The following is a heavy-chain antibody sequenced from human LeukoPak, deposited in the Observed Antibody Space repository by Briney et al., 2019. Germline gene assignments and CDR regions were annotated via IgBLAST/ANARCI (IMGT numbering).Heavy chain of an antibody. V-gene: IGHV3-30-3*01. CDR2: ISYDGSNK. CDR1: GFTFSSYA. CDR3: ARDSGERQLGVFDY. D-gene: IGHD6-13*01. J-gene: IGHJ4*02. Sequence: GGSLRLSCAASGFTFSSYAMHWVRQAPGKGLEWVAVISYDGSNKYYADSVKGRFTISRDNSKNTLYLQMNSLRAEDTAVYYCARDSGERQLGVFDYWGQGTLVTVSS.